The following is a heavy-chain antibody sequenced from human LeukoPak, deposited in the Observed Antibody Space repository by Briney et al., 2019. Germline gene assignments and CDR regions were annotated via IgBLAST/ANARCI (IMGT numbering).Heavy chain of an antibody. CDR3: ARGLRYNYDSSAYFLDY. CDR2: ISTSSSNI. Sequence: GGSLRLSRAASGFTFNRYNMNWVRRAPGKGLEWVSAISTSSSNIYYADSVRGRFTISRDNAKNSLYLQMNSLRAEDTAVYYCARGLRYNYDSSAYFLDYWGQGTLVTVSS. D-gene: IGHD3-22*01. J-gene: IGHJ4*02. CDR1: GFTFNRYN. V-gene: IGHV3-21*01.